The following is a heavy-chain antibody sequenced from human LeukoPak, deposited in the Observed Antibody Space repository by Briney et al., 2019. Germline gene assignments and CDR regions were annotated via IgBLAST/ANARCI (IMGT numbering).Heavy chain of an antibody. CDR2: IYYSGST. CDR3: ASDSSGYYYFDY. Sequence: SETLSLTCTVSGGSISSSSYYWGWIRQPPGKGLEWIGSIYYSGSTYYNPSLKSRVAISVDTSKNQFSLKLSSVTAADTAVYYCASDSSGYYYFDYWGQGTLVTVSS. J-gene: IGHJ4*02. CDR1: GGSISSSSYY. D-gene: IGHD3-22*01. V-gene: IGHV4-39*07.